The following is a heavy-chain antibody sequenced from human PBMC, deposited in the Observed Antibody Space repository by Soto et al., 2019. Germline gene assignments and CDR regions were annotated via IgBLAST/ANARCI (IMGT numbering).Heavy chain of an antibody. CDR2: IYYSGTT. CDR1: GGSISSEGYY. CDR3: ASGRGYSYGPYYFDY. D-gene: IGHD5-18*01. J-gene: IGHJ4*02. V-gene: IGHV4-31*03. Sequence: PSETLSLTCTVSGGSISSEGYYWSWFRQLPGKGLEWIGDIYYSGTTYHNPSLRSRLTISGDASKNQFSLKLSSVTDADTALYYCASGRGYSYGPYYFDYWGQGTLVTVSS.